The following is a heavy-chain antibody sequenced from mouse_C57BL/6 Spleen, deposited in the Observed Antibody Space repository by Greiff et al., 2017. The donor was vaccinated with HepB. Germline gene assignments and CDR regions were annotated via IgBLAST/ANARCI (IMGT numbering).Heavy chain of an antibody. CDR1: GFSLTSYG. D-gene: IGHD2-3*01. Sequence: VQLKQSGPGLVQPSQSLSITCTVSGFSLTSYGVHWVRQSPGKGLEWLGVIWSGGSTDYNAAFISRLSISKDNSKSQVFFKMNSLQADDTAIYYCARIDDGYYVWYFDVWGTGTTVTVSS. CDR2: IWSGGST. V-gene: IGHV2-2*01. CDR3: ARIDDGYYVWYFDV. J-gene: IGHJ1*03.